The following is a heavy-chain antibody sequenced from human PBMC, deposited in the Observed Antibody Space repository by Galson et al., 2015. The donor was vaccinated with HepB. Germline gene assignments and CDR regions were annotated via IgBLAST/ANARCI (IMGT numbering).Heavy chain of an antibody. CDR3: AMLSKSTGDY. CDR1: GYSFTSYW. CDR2: TSPDNSDS. Sequence: QSGAEVKKPGGSLKISCKGSGYSFTSYWIGWVRQMPGKGLEWMGMTSPDNSDSRYSPSFQGQVTISADKSISTAYLQWSSLKASDTAMYYCAMLSKSTGDYWGQGTLVTVSS. J-gene: IGHJ4*02. D-gene: IGHD2-2*01. V-gene: IGHV5-51*01.